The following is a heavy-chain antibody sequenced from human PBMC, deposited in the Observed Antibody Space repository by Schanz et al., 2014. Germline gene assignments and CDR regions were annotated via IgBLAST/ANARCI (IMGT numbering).Heavy chain of an antibody. J-gene: IGHJ3*02. V-gene: IGHV1-18*01. CDR1: GYTFTSHG. D-gene: IGHD2-2*01. CDR3: ARGTMPGTFDI. Sequence: QVQVVQSGAEVKKPGSSVKVSCKASGYTFTSHGISWVRQAPGQGLEWMGWITAYNGDTNYALKLQGRVTMTRNTSISTAYMELSSLRYEDTALYYCARGTMPGTFDIWGQGTMVTVSS. CDR2: ITAYNGDT.